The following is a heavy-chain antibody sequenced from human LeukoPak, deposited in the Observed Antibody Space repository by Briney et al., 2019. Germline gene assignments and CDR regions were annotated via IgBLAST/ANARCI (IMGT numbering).Heavy chain of an antibody. CDR1: GFTLSTYN. CDR3: ARVGCTSTSCYLDY. J-gene: IGHJ4*02. D-gene: IGHD2-2*01. Sequence: GGSLRLSCAASGFTLSTYNMNWVRQAPGKGLEWVSSISSSSSYLFFADSVKGRFSISRDNTKNSLYLQMNSLRAEDAAVYYCARVGCTSTSCYLDYWGQGTLVTVSS. V-gene: IGHV3-21*01. CDR2: ISSSSSYL.